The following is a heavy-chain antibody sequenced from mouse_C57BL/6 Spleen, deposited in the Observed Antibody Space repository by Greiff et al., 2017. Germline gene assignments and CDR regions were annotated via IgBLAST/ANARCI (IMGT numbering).Heavy chain of an antibody. D-gene: IGHD1-1*01. CDR2: IRSKSNNYAT. CDR3: VRPSVYGSSYYAMDY. CDR1: GFSFNTYA. J-gene: IGHJ4*01. Sequence: DVKLVESGGGLVQPKGSLKLSCAASGFSFNTYAMNWVRQAPGKGLEWVARIRSKSNNYATYYADSVKDRFTISRDDSESMLYLQMNNLKTEDTAMYYCVRPSVYGSSYYAMDYWGQGTSVTVSS. V-gene: IGHV10-1*01.